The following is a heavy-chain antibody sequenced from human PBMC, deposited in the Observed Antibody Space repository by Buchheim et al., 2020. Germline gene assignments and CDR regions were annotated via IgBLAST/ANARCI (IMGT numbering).Heavy chain of an antibody. D-gene: IGHD2-21*01. J-gene: IGHJ5*02. Sequence: EVQLVESGGGLVQPGGSLRLSCAVSGFTFSSYWMSWVRQAPGKGLEWVANMDKDGSEKYYADSVRGRFTISRDNGKNSLYLHMNNLRAEDTAVYYGARVLWGFPLDAWGQGTL. CDR1: GFTFSSYW. CDR2: MDKDGSEK. CDR3: ARVLWGFPLDA. V-gene: IGHV3-7*01.